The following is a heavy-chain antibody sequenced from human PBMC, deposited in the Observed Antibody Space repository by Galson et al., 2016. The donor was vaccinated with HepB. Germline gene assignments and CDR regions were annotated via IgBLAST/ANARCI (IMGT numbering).Heavy chain of an antibody. J-gene: IGHJ6*02. V-gene: IGHV3-74*01. CDR2: IKSDGSST. CDR3: ARENHYVLDV. Sequence: SLRLSCAASGFTLSNYWMDWVRQAPGKGLVWVSRIKSDGSSTSYADSVKGRFTISRDNAKNMLYLQMNSLRAEDTAVYYCARENHYVLDVWGQGTTVTVSS. D-gene: IGHD1-14*01. CDR1: GFTLSNYW.